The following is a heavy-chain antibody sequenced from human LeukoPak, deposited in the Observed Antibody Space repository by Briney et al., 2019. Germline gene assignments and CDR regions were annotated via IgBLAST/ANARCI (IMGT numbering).Heavy chain of an antibody. J-gene: IGHJ4*02. Sequence: KPSETLSLTCAVYGGSFGGYYWSWIRQPPGKGLEWIGEINHSGSTNYNPSLKSRVTISVDTSKNQFSLKLSSVTAADTAVYYCARDPHYDSSGYYYDYWGQGTLVTVSS. CDR1: GGSFGGYY. CDR2: INHSGST. D-gene: IGHD3-22*01. V-gene: IGHV4-34*01. CDR3: ARDPHYDSSGYYYDY.